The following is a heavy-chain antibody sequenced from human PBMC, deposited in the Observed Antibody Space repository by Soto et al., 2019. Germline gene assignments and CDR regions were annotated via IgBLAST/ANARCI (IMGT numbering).Heavy chain of an antibody. D-gene: IGHD6-13*01. CDR3: ARDSPYSLDAFDI. J-gene: IGHJ3*02. Sequence: GASGKVSCKASGYTFTSYAMHWVRQAPGQRLEWMGWINAGNGNTKYSQKFQGRVTITRDTSASTAYMELSSLRSEDTAVYYCARDSPYSLDAFDIWGQGTMVTVSS. V-gene: IGHV1-3*01. CDR2: INAGNGNT. CDR1: GYTFTSYA.